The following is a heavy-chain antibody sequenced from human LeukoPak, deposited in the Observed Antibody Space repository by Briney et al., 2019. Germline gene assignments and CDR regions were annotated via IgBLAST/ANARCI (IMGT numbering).Heavy chain of an antibody. CDR3: ARVPYPCSSTSCYGPVYYYYYMDV. V-gene: IGHV3-11*05. D-gene: IGHD2-2*01. J-gene: IGHJ6*03. Sequence: PGGSLRLSCAASGFTFSASYMTWVRQAPGKGLEWLSYISGDSGDTNYADSVKGRFTISRDNAKNSLYLQMNSLRAEDTALYYCARVPYPCSSTSCYGPVYYYYYMDVWGKGTTVTVSS. CDR1: GFTFSASY. CDR2: ISGDSGDT.